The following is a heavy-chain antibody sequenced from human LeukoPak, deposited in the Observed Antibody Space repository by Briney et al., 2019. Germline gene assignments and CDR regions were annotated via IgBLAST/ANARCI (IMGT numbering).Heavy chain of an antibody. CDR3: AKEGFALGLFDP. V-gene: IGHV3-23*01. CDR1: GFSFSSYT. J-gene: IGHJ5*02. CDR2: ISDRGSTT. D-gene: IGHD2-21*01. Sequence: GGSLRLSCAASGFSFSSYTMSWVRQAPGKGLEWASGISDRGSTTYYADSVKGRFTISRDNSKNTLYLQMNSLRAEDTAVYYCAKEGFALGLFDPWGQGTLVTVSS.